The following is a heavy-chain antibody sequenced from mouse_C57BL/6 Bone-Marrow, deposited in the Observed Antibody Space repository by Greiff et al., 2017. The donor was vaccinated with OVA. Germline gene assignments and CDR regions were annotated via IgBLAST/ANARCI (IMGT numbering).Heavy chain of an antibody. CDR2: IDPSDSET. V-gene: IGHV1-52*01. CDR3: AEPFAY. Sequence: QVQLQQPGAELVRPGSSVKLSCKASGYTFTSYWMHWVKQRPIQGLEWIGNIDPSDSETQYNQKFKDKATLTVDKSSSTAYMQLSSLTSEDSAVYYCAEPFAYWGQGTLVTVSA. J-gene: IGHJ3*01. CDR1: GYTFTSYW.